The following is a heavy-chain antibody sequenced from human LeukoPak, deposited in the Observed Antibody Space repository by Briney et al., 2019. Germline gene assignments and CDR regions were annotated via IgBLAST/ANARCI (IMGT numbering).Heavy chain of an antibody. D-gene: IGHD1-26*01. V-gene: IGHV3-23*01. Sequence: GGSLRLSCAASGFTFSSYAMSWVRQAPGKGLEWVSAISNSGGSTYYADSVKGRFTISRDNSKNTLYLRMNTLRAEDTAVYYCAKVSSVGELLGFDYWGQGTLVTVSS. J-gene: IGHJ4*02. CDR1: GFTFSSYA. CDR3: AKVSSVGELLGFDY. CDR2: ISNSGGST.